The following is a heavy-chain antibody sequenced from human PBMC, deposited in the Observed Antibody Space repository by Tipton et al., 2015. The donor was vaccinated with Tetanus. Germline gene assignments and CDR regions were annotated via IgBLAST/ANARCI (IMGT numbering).Heavy chain of an antibody. CDR3: ARDRGDYIYYGMDV. V-gene: IGHV1-2*02. J-gene: IGHJ6*02. D-gene: IGHD3-22*01. Sequence: QVQLVQSGAEVKKPGASVKVPCKASGYTFTGYYIYWVRQAPGQGLEWMGWIDPNSGGTVYAQKFQGRATMTRDTSISTAYMELRSLRSDDTAVYYCARDRGDYIYYGMDVWGPGTTVTVS. CDR2: IDPNSGGT. CDR1: GYTFTGYY.